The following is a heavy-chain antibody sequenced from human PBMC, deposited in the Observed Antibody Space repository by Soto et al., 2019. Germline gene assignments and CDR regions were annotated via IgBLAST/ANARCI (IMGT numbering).Heavy chain of an antibody. V-gene: IGHV1-8*01. Sequence: QVQLVQSGAEVKKSGASVKVSCKASGYTFTSHDINWVRQATGQGLEWMGWMNPNSGNTGYAQKFQGRVTMTRNTSISTAYIELSSLRSEDTAVYYCARWDYGDYARFDYWGQGTLVTVSS. J-gene: IGHJ4*02. D-gene: IGHD4-17*01. CDR3: ARWDYGDYARFDY. CDR2: MNPNSGNT. CDR1: GYTFTSHD.